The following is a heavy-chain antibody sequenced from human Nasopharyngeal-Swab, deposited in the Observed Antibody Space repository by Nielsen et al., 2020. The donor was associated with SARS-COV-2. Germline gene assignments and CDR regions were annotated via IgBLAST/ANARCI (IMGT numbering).Heavy chain of an antibody. V-gene: IGHV4-30-4*01. J-gene: IGHJ3*02. CDR3: ARAIGRFTMIVVAIDAFDI. CDR2: IYYSGST. Sequence: SETLPLTCTVSGGSISSGDYYWSWIRQPPGKGLEWIGYIYYSGSTYYNPPLKSRVTISVDTSKNQFSLKLSSVTAADTAVYYCARAIGRFTMIVVAIDAFDIWGQGTMVTVSS. CDR1: GGSISSGDYY. D-gene: IGHD3-22*01.